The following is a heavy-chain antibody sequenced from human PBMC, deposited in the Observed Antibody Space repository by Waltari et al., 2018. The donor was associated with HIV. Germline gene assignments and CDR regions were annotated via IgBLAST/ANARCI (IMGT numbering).Heavy chain of an antibody. CDR2: IFSNGEK. J-gene: IGHJ6*02. CDR1: GFSPSNGTLG. CDR3: ARTSVGGGWSPQSWGYYYGLDM. D-gene: IGHD2-15*01. V-gene: IGHV2-26*01. Sequence: QVTLKESGPVVAKPTETLKLTCSVSGFSPSNGTLGVTWIRQPPGKALERLAHIFSNGEKSYSSSLKTRLTIYKDTSKSQVVLMLANVGPVDTATYYCARTSVGGGWSPQSWGYYYGLDMWGRGTTVTVSS.